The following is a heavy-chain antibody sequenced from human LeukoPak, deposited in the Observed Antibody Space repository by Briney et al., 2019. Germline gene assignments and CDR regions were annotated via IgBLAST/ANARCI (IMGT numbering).Heavy chain of an antibody. J-gene: IGHJ3*02. V-gene: IGHV1-69*06. Sequence: ASVKVSCKASGGTFSSYAISWVRQAPGQGLEWMGGIIPIFGTANYAQKFQGRVTITADKSTSTAYMELSSLRSEDTAVYYCARSLIDYGGSYDAFDIWGQGTMVTISS. CDR2: IIPIFGTA. CDR3: ARSLIDYGGSYDAFDI. D-gene: IGHD4-23*01. CDR1: GGTFSSYA.